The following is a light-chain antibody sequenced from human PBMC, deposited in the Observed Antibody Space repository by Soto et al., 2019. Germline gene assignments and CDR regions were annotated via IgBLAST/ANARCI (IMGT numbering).Light chain of an antibody. Sequence: DVQMTQSPSTLSASVGDRVTVTCRASQSISNWLAWYQQKPGEAPKLLIYKASSLQSGVPSRFSGSASGTEFTLTISSLQPDDFATYYCQQYNTYPGTFGQGTKVDIK. CDR1: QSISNW. CDR2: KAS. J-gene: IGKJ2*02. V-gene: IGKV1-5*03. CDR3: QQYNTYPGT.